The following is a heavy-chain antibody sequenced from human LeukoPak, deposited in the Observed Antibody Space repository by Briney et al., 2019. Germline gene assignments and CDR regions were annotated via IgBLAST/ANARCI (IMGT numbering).Heavy chain of an antibody. CDR2: ISGSGGST. CDR1: GFTFDDYG. J-gene: IGHJ3*02. CDR3: AKDRWFGNDAFDI. V-gene: IGHV3-23*01. D-gene: IGHD3-10*01. Sequence: GGSLRLSCAASGFTFDDYGMSWVRQAPGKGLEWVSAISGSGGSTYYADSVKGRFTISRDNSKNTLYLQMNSLRAEDTAVYYCAKDRWFGNDAFDIWGQGTMVTVSS.